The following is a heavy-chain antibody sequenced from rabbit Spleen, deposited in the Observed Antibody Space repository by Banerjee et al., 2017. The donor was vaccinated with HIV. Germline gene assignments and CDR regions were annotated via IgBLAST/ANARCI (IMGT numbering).Heavy chain of an antibody. CDR1: GFSFSNSYY. J-gene: IGHJ4*01. V-gene: IGHV1S40*01. D-gene: IGHD3-3*01. CDR2: IYAGSSGST. Sequence: QQLEESGGDLVKPGASLTLTCTASGFSFSNSYYMCWVRQAPGKGLEWIACIYAGSSGSTYYASWAKGRFIMSRTSSTKVTLQMTSLTAADTATYFCARDLVVAIGWNFNLWGQGTLVTVS. CDR3: ARDLVVAIGWNFNL.